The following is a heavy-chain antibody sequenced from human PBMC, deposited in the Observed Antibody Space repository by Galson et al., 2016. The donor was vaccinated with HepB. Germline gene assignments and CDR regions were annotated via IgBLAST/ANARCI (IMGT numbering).Heavy chain of an antibody. D-gene: IGHD3-10*01. CDR2: ISGSGGTI. CDR1: GSTFKFFE. V-gene: IGHV3-48*03. J-gene: IGHJ4*01. CDR3: ARARGDYNPYYFDS. Sequence: SLRLSCAASGSTFKFFEVTWVRQAPGKGLEWVSYISGSGGTIYYADSVRGRFTISRENANDSVFLEMNNLRADDTAVYYCARARGDYNPYYFDSWGHGTLVTVSS.